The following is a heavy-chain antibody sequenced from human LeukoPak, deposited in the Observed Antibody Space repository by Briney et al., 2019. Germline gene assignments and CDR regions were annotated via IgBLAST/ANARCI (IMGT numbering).Heavy chain of an antibody. V-gene: IGHV1-69*06. D-gene: IGHD6-19*01. J-gene: IGHJ3*02. Sequence: SVKVSCKASGYTFTSYGISWVRQAPGQGLEWMGGIIPIFGTANYAQKFQGRVTITADKSTSTAYMELSSLRSEDTAVYYCARDQLYSSGWYGDAFDIWGQGTMVTVSS. CDR1: GYTFTSYG. CDR3: ARDQLYSSGWYGDAFDI. CDR2: IIPIFGTA.